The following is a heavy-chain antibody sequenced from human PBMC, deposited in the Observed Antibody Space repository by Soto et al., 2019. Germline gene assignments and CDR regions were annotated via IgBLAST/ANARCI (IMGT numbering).Heavy chain of an antibody. V-gene: IGHV4-38-2*01. D-gene: IGHD3-16*02. CDR1: GHSISSGFYY. CDR3: ARQRPGGVIVVSYFDY. CDR2: IYHSGST. J-gene: IGHJ4*02. Sequence: ETLSLTCAVSGHSISSGFYYWGWIRQPPGKGLEWIGSIYHSGSTYYNPSLKSRVTMSVDTSKNQLSLKLSSVTAADTAVYYCARQRPGGVIVVSYFDYWGQGTLVTVSS.